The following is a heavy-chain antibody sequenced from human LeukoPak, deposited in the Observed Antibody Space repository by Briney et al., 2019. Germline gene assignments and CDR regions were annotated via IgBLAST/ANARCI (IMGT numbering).Heavy chain of an antibody. Sequence: ASVKVSCKASGGTFSSYAISWVRQAPGQGLEWMGWISAYNGNTNSAQKLQGRVTMTTDTSTSTAYMELRSLGSDDTAVYYCARVAAVAGQWVAYYWGQGTLVTVSS. CDR3: ARVAAVAGQWVAYY. J-gene: IGHJ4*02. CDR1: GGTFSSYA. V-gene: IGHV1-18*01. D-gene: IGHD6-19*01. CDR2: ISAYNGNT.